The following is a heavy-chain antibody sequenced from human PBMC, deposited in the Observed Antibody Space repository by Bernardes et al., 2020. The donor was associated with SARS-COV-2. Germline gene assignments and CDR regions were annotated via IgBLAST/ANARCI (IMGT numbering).Heavy chain of an antibody. CDR3: AKGVRFLEWSIIPNWFDP. Sequence: GGSLRLSCAASGFTFSSYGMHWVRQAPGKGLEWVAVISYDGSNKYYADSVKGRFTISRDNSKNTLYLQMNSLRAEDTAVYYCAKGVRFLEWSIIPNWFDPWGQGTLVTVSS. CDR2: ISYDGSNK. D-gene: IGHD3-3*01. J-gene: IGHJ5*02. V-gene: IGHV3-30*18. CDR1: GFTFSSYG.